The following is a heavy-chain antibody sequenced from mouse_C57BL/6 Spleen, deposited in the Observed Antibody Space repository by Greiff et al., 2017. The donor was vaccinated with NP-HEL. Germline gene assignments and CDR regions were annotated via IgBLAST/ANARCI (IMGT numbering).Heavy chain of an antibody. V-gene: IGHV5-17*01. CDR2: ISSGSSTI. CDR3: AREVVYYGSRDFDY. J-gene: IGHJ2*01. Sequence: EVKVVESGGGLVKPGGSLKLSCAASGFTFSDYGMHWVRQAPEKGLEWVAYISSGSSTIYYADTVKGRFTISRDNAKNTLFLQMTSLRSEDTAMYYWAREVVYYGSRDFDYWGQGTTLTVSS. CDR1: GFTFSDYG. D-gene: IGHD1-1*01.